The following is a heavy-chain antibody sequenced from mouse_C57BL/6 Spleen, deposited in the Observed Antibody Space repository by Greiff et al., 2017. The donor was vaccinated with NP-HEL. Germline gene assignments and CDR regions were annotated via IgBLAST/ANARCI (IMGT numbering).Heavy chain of an antibody. CDR1: GYSITSGYY. D-gene: IGHD1-1*01. V-gene: IGHV3-6*01. J-gene: IGHJ4*01. CDR2: ISYDGSN. Sequence: EVKLQESGPGLVKPSQSLSLTCSVTGYSITSGYYWNWIRQFPGNKLEWMGYISYDGSNNYNPSLKNRISITRDTSKNQFFLKLNSVTTEDTATYYCASYYYYGTRGYAMDYWGQGTSVTVSS. CDR3: ASYYYYGTRGYAMDY.